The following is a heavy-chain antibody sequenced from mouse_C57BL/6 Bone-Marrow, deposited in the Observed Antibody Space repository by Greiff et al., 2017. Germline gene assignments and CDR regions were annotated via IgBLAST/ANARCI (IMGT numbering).Heavy chain of an antibody. CDR1: GFTFSSYA. D-gene: IGHD2-3*01. J-gene: IGHJ2*01. CDR2: ISDGGSYT. CDR3: ARVSYAGYHFDY. V-gene: IGHV5-4*03. Sequence: EVMLVESGGGLVKPGGSLKLSCAASGFTFSSYAMSWVRQTPEKRLEWVATISDGGSYTYYPDNVKGRFTISRDNAKNNLYLQMSHLKSEDTAMYYCARVSYAGYHFDYWGQGTTLTVSS.